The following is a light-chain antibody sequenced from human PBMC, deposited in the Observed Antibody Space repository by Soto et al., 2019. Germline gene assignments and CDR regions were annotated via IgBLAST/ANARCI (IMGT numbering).Light chain of an antibody. V-gene: IGKV3-15*01. Sequence: EIVPTQSPATLSVSPGERATLSCRASQSVSSNLAWYQQKPGQAPRLVIYGASTRATGIPARFSGSGSGTEFTLTISSLQSEDFAVYYCQHYNKLPLTFGGGTKVEIK. J-gene: IGKJ4*01. CDR1: QSVSSN. CDR3: QHYNKLPLT. CDR2: GAS.